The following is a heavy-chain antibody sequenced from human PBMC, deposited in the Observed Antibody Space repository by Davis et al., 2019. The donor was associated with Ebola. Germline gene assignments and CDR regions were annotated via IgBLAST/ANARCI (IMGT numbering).Heavy chain of an antibody. CDR3: ARRSSQALD. Sequence: GESLKISCGASGFTFSNYAMTWVRQAPGKGLEWVSEINGGGGSTYYADSVKGRFTISRDNAKNSLYLQMNSLRAEDTAVYYCARRSSQALDWGQGTLVTVSS. CDR2: INGGGGST. D-gene: IGHD6-6*01. J-gene: IGHJ4*02. CDR1: GFTFSNYA. V-gene: IGHV3-23*01.